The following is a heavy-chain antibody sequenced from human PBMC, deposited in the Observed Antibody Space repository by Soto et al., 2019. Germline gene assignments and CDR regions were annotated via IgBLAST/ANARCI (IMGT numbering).Heavy chain of an antibody. CDR2: ISGSGGST. D-gene: IGHD3-10*01. CDR1: GFTFSSYA. J-gene: IGHJ3*02. CDR3: AKSSVFTMVRVDAFDI. V-gene: IGHV3-23*01. Sequence: GGSLRLSCAASGFTFSSYAMSWVRQAPGKGLEWVSAISGSGGSTYYADSVKGRFTISRDNSKNTLYLQMNSLRAEDTAVYYCAKSSVFTMVRVDAFDIWGQGTMVTVSS.